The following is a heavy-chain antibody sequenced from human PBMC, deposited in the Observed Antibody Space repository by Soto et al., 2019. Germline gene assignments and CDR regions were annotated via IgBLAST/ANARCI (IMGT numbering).Heavy chain of an antibody. D-gene: IGHD5-12*01. CDR2: IYPGDSDT. CDR3: ARPYDVHPLYFFDY. V-gene: IGHV5-51*01. CDR1: GYSFASYW. Sequence: GESLKISCTGSGYSFASYWIGWVRQMPGKGLEWMGIIYPGDSDTRYSPSFQGQVTISADKSINTAYLQWSSLKASDTAIYYCARPYDVHPLYFFDYWGQGTLVTVSS. J-gene: IGHJ4*02.